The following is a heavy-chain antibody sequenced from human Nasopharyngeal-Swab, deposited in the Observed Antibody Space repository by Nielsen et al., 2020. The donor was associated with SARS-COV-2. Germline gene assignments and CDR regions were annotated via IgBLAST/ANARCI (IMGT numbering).Heavy chain of an antibody. CDR2: ISGSGGST. V-gene: IGHV3-23*01. J-gene: IGHJ4*02. Sequence: GESLKISCAASGFTFSSYAMSWVRQAPGKGLEWVSAISGSGGSTYYADSVKGRFTISRDNSKNTLYLQMNSLRSEDTAVYYCAAVKSMGGYWGQGTLVTVSS. CDR3: AAVKSMGGY. D-gene: IGHD2/OR15-2a*01. CDR1: GFTFSSYA.